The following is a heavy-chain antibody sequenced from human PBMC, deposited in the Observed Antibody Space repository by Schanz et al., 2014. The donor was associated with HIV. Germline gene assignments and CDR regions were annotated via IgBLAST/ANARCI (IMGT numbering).Heavy chain of an antibody. Sequence: QEQLVESGGGVIQPGTSLRLSCEGSGFTFKNYGIHWVRQPPGKGLEWVAVISNDGSNEYYADSVKGRFTLSRDNSENTVYLQMNSLRAEATDVYYCAKEWYYGSGSMDYGLDVWGQGTTVTVSS. CDR1: GFTFKNYG. J-gene: IGHJ6*02. V-gene: IGHV3-30*18. CDR3: AKEWYYGSGSMDYGLDV. CDR2: ISNDGSNE. D-gene: IGHD3-10*01.